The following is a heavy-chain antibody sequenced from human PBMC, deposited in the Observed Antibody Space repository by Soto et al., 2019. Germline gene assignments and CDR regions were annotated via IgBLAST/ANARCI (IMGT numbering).Heavy chain of an antibody. J-gene: IGHJ6*02. CDR3: ARGGRDIVVVPAANYYYYGMDV. D-gene: IGHD2-2*01. V-gene: IGHV4-34*01. CDR2: INHSGST. CDR1: GGSFSGYY. Sequence: PSETLSLTCAVYGGSFSGYYWSWIRQPPGKGLEWIGEINHSGSTNYNPSLKSRVTISVDTTTNQISLKLSSITAADTAVYYCARGGRDIVVVPAANYYYYGMDVWGQGTTVTVS.